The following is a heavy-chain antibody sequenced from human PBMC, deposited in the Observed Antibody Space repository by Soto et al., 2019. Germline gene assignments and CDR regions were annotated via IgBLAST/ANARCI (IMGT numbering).Heavy chain of an antibody. Sequence: SGGSLRLSCAASGFTFSSYWMSWVRQAPGKGLEWVANIKQDGSEKYYVDSVKGRFTISRDNAKNSLYLQMNSLRAEDTAVYYCARVEGGVASYYYYGMDVWGQGTTVTVSS. D-gene: IGHD3-16*01. J-gene: IGHJ6*02. CDR3: ARVEGGVASYYYYGMDV. CDR1: GFTFSSYW. V-gene: IGHV3-7*03. CDR2: IKQDGSEK.